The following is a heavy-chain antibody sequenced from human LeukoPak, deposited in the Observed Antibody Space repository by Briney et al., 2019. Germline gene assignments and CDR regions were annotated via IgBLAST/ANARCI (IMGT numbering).Heavy chain of an antibody. D-gene: IGHD3-3*01. J-gene: IGHJ6*02. CDR2: INHSGST. CDR1: GGSFSGYY. V-gene: IGHV4-34*01. Sequence: PSETLSLTCAVYGGSFSGYYWSWIRQPPGKGLEWIGEINHSGSTNYNPSLKSRVTISVDTSKNQFSLKLSSVTAADTAVYYCARGVLRFLEWLKHNKDYYYGMDVWGQGTTVTVSS. CDR3: ARGVLRFLEWLKHNKDYYYGMDV.